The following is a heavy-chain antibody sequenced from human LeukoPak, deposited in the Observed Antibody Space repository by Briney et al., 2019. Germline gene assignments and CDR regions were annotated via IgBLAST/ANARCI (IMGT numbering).Heavy chain of an antibody. CDR3: AGGPIWNYMDV. D-gene: IGHD2/OR15-2a*01. J-gene: IGHJ6*03. V-gene: IGHV3-48*01. CDR1: GSSISSSS. Sequence: PSETLSLTCSVSGSSISSSSDYWGWIRQAPGKGLEWVSYISDSSSTIYYADSVKGRFTISRDNAKNSVYLQMNSLRAEDTAVYYCAGGPIWNYMDVWGKGTTVTVSS. CDR2: ISDSSSTI.